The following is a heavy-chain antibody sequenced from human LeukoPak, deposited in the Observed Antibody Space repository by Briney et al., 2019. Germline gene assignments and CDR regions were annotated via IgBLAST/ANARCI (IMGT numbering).Heavy chain of an antibody. CDR2: IIPIFGTA. J-gene: IGHJ3*02. CDR1: GGTFSSYA. V-gene: IGHV1-69*13. Sequence: ASMKVSCKASGGTFSSYAISWVRQAPGQGLEWMGGIIPIFGTANYAQKFQGRVTITADESTSTAYMELSSLRSEDTAVYYCAREDPRRAFDIWGQGTMVTVSS. CDR3: AREDPRRAFDI.